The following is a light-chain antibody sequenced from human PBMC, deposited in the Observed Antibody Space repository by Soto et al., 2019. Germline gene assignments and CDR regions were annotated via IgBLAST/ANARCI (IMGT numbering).Light chain of an antibody. CDR2: LNSDGSH. CDR3: QTWGTGIHVV. J-gene: IGLJ2*01. Sequence: VLTQSPSASASLGASVKLTCTLSSGHSSYAIAWHQQQPEKGPRYLMKLNSDGSHSKGDGIPDRFSGSSSGAERYLTISSLQSEDEADYYCQTWGTGIHVVFGGGTKVTVL. V-gene: IGLV4-69*01. CDR1: SGHSSYA.